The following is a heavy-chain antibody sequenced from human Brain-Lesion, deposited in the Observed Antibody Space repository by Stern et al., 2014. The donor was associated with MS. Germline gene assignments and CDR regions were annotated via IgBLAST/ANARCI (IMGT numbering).Heavy chain of an antibody. CDR2: VYFRGST. D-gene: IGHD4-23*01. CDR3: ATRTTMATRSYWYFDL. CDR1: GGSLSDSSYY. V-gene: IGHV4-39*01. Sequence: QVQLQESGPGLVKPSQTLSLTCTVSGGSLSDSSYYWGWIRQSPGKGLEWIGSVYFRGSTHYNPSLKSRVTISVDTSKNQFSLKVNSMTAADTAMYYCATRTTMATRSYWYFDLWGRGTLVTVSS. J-gene: IGHJ2*01.